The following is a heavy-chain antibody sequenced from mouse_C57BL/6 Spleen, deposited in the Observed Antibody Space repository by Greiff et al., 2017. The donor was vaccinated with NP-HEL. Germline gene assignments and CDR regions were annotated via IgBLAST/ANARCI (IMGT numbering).Heavy chain of an antibody. J-gene: IGHJ1*03. CDR1: GFNIKDYY. Sequence: EVQLQQSGAELVKPGASVKLSCTASGFNIKDYYMHWVKQRTEQGLEWIGWIDPEDGETKYAPKVQGKATITADPSSNKAYLQLSSLTSEDTAVYYGARTTVVDWYFDVWGTGTTVTVSS. CDR3: ARTTVVDWYFDV. V-gene: IGHV14-2*01. D-gene: IGHD1-1*01. CDR2: IDPEDGET.